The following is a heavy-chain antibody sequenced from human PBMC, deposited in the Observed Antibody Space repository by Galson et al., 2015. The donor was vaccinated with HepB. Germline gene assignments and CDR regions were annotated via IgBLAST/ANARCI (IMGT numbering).Heavy chain of an antibody. D-gene: IGHD4-11*01. J-gene: IGHJ6*02. CDR3: ARDQGDDYLNYYYYSGMDV. CDR2: IYSGNNT. Sequence: SLRLSCAASGFTVSSNYMSWVRQAPGKGLEWVSVIYSGNNTYYADSVKGRFTISRDKSKNTLYLQMNSLRAEDTAVYYCARDQGDDYLNYYYYSGMDVWGQGTTVTVSS. CDR1: GFTVSSNY. V-gene: IGHV3-66*02.